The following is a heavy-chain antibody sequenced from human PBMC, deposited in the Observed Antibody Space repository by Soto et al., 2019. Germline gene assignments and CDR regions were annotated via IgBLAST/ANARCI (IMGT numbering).Heavy chain of an antibody. CDR1: GGSISSSNG. V-gene: IGHV4-4*02. CDR3: ASRRGAGFS. Sequence: QLQLQESGPGLVKPSGTLSLTCAVSGGSISSSNGWKWLPQPPGKWLEWIGEINESGSTNYNSSLQSRVAMSIHPSKNKFSLTLISVAAADTAVYYCASRRGAGFSWGQGTLVTVSS. D-gene: IGHD6-25*01. CDR2: INESGST. J-gene: IGHJ4*02.